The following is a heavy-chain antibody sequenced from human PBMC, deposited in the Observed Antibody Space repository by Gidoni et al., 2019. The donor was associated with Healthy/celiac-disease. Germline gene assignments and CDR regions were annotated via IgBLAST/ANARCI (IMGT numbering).Heavy chain of an antibody. CDR1: GFTFDDYA. J-gene: IGHJ6*02. D-gene: IGHD3-16*02. CDR2: ISGDGGST. V-gene: IGHV3-43*02. CDR3: AKDVLSNYDYVWGSYRYYYYYGMDV. Sequence: EVQLVESGGGVVQPGGSLRLSCAAAGFTFDDYAMQWVRPAPGKGLEWVSLISGDGGSTYYADSVKGRFTISRDNSKNSLYLQMNSLRTEDTALYYCAKDVLSNYDYVWGSYRYYYYYGMDVWGQGTTVTVSS.